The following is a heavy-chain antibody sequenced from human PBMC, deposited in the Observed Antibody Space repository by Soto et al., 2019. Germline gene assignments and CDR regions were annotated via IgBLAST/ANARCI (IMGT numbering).Heavy chain of an antibody. CDR3: ERQASDWHGGGGWLDP. J-gene: IGHJ5*02. Sequence: VQLVESGGGLVQPGGSLRLSCAASGLTFSAYDMHWVRQATGKGLEWVAAIGTQHDAYYPDSVKGRFTISRENAKNSLYLQMNGRRAGDPAVYYGERQASDWHGGGGWLDPWGQGTLVTVSS. V-gene: IGHV3-13*01. CDR2: IGTQHDA. D-gene: IGHD3-16*01. CDR1: GLTFSAYD.